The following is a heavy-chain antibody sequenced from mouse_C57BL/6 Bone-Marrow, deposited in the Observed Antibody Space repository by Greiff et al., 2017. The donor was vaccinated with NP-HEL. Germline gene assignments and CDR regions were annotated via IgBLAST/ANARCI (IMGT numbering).Heavy chain of an antibody. CDR3: VRQAPNYYGSSYGAMDY. D-gene: IGHD1-1*01. CDR1: GFSFNTYA. V-gene: IGHV10-1*01. CDR2: IRSKSNNYAT. J-gene: IGHJ4*01. Sequence: EVMLVESGGGLVQPKGSLKLSCAASGFSFNTYAMNWVRQAPGKGLEWVARIRSKSNNYATYYADSVKDRFTISSADSDSMLYLQMNNLKTEDTAMYYCVRQAPNYYGSSYGAMDYWGQGTSVTVSS.